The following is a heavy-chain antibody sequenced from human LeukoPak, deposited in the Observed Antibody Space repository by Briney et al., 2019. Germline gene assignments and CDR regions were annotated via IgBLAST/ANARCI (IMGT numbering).Heavy chain of an antibody. J-gene: IGHJ4*02. D-gene: IGHD3-3*01. CDR2: IAKDGNSR. CDR3: ATTEFWSGFYAGDY. CDR1: GLTFSSYW. Sequence: GGSLRLSCAASGLTFSSYWMSWVRQAPGRGLEWVGIIAKDGNSRYYGNSVKGRFIMSRDNSMDTLYLQMNRLRPEDTAVYYCATTEFWSGFYAGDYWGQGTLVTVSS. V-gene: IGHV3-30-3*01.